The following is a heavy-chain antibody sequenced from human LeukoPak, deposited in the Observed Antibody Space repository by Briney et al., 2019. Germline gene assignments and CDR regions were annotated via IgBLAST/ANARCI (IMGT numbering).Heavy chain of an antibody. Sequence: ASVKVSCKASGYTFTGYYMHWGRQAPGQGLEWMGRINPNSGDTKCAQKFQGRVAMTRDTSINTAYMDLSSLRSDDTAVYYCAPLIGGYFDYWGQGTLVTASS. CDR1: GYTFTGYY. D-gene: IGHD2-15*01. J-gene: IGHJ4*02. CDR2: INPNSGDT. CDR3: APLIGGYFDY. V-gene: IGHV1-2*06.